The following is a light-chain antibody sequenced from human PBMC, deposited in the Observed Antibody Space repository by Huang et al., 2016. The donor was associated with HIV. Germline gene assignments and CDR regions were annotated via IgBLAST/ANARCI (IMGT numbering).Light chain of an antibody. V-gene: IGKV1-33*01. J-gene: IGKJ2*01. CDR1: QDIRSY. Sequence: RVTISCQANQDIRSYLNWYQQKPGQTPRLLIYCASNLQAGVPSWFSGNGSGTGFTITISSLQSEDIATYYCQQYDSLYTFGQGTRLEIK. CDR3: QQYDSLYT. CDR2: CAS.